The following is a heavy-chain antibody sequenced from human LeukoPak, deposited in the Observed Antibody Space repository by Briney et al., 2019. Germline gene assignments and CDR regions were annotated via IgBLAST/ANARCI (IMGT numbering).Heavy chain of an antibody. V-gene: IGHV3-23*01. Sequence: QSGGSLRLSCAASGFTFSSYAMSWVRQAPGKGLEWVSAISGSGGSTYYADSVKGRFTISRDNSKNTLYLQMNSLRAEDTAVYYCAKDYAYFDWLPDAFDIWGQGTMVTVSS. CDR2: ISGSGGST. D-gene: IGHD3-9*01. CDR3: AKDYAYFDWLPDAFDI. J-gene: IGHJ3*02. CDR1: GFTFSSYA.